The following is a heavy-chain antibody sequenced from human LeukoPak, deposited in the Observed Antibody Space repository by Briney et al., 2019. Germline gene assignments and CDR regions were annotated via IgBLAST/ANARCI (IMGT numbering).Heavy chain of an antibody. CDR2: ITSSSSSYI. J-gene: IGHJ4*02. CDR3: ARESTTVPDY. D-gene: IGHD4-17*01. Sequence: GGSLRLSCAASGFTFSAYSMTWVRQAPGKGLEWVSSITSSSSSYIYYADSVKGRFTISRDNAKNSLYLQMSSLRAEDTAVYYCARESTTVPDYWGQGTLVTVSS. V-gene: IGHV3-21*01. CDR1: GFTFSAYS.